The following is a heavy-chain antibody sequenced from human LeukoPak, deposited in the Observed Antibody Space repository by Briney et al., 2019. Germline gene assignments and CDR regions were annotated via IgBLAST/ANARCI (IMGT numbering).Heavy chain of an antibody. CDR2: IRYDGSNK. Sequence: GGSLRLSCAASGFTFSSYGMHWVRQAPGKGLEWVAFIRYDGSNKYYADSVKGRFTISRDNSKNTLYLQMNSLRAEDTAVYYCAKDRRGAVAGWGAFDIWGQGTMVTVSS. J-gene: IGHJ3*02. CDR1: GFTFSSYG. D-gene: IGHD6-19*01. CDR3: AKDRRGAVAGWGAFDI. V-gene: IGHV3-30*02.